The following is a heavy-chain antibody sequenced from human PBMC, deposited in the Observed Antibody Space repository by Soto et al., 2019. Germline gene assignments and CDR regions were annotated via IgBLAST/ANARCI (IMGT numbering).Heavy chain of an antibody. J-gene: IGHJ5*02. CDR2: IWYDGSNK. D-gene: IGHD2-2*01. CDR3: ARSGYCSSTSCRPRGWFDP. Sequence: WSLRLSCAASGFTFSSYGMHWVRQAPGKGPEWVAVIWYDGSNKYYADSVKGRFTISRDNSKNTLYLQMNSLRAEDTAVYYCARSGYCSSTSCRPRGWFDPWGQGTLVTVSS. CDR1: GFTFSSYG. V-gene: IGHV3-33*01.